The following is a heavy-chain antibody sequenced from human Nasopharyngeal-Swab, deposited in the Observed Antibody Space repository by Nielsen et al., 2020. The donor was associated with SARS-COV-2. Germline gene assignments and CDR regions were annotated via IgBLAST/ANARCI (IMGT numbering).Heavy chain of an antibody. CDR2: INVDGSSI. CDR3: TRNHLGLGI. Sequence: GESLKISCVASGFTFSCYSMYWVRQAPGQGLVCVSQINVDGSSINCADSVKGRFTTSRDNAKNTLYLQMNSLRAEDTAVYYCTRNHLGLGIWGQGTVVTVSS. J-gene: IGHJ3*02. CDR1: GFTFSCYS. D-gene: IGHD3-16*01. V-gene: IGHV3-74*01.